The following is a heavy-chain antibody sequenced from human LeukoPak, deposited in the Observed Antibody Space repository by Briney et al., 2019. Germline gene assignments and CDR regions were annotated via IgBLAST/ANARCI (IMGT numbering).Heavy chain of an antibody. Sequence: SETLSLTCSVSSDSINSHYWSWIRQPPGKGLEWVGYIYYTGTTNSNPSLKSRVTISVDSSKNQFSLKLSSVTAADTAVYYCARGLGISTPFDYWGQGTLVTVSS. V-gene: IGHV4-59*11. CDR3: ARGLGISTPFDY. J-gene: IGHJ4*02. CDR1: SDSINSHY. CDR2: IYYTGTT. D-gene: IGHD7-27*01.